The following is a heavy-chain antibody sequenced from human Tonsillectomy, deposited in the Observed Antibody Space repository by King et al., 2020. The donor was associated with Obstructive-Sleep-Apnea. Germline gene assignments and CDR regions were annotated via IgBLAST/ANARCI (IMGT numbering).Heavy chain of an antibody. CDR2: IYSGGGT. V-gene: IGHV3-66*01. J-gene: IGHJ4*02. D-gene: IGHD1-1*01. CDR3: ARGSGTYVGDH. CDR1: GFTVSSNY. Sequence: QLVQSGGGLVQPGGSLRLSCAAAGFTVSSNYMSWVRQAPGKGLEWVSVIYSGGGTYYADFVKGRFTISRDTSKNTLFLQMNSLRAEDTAVYYCARGSGTYVGDHWGQGTLVTVSS.